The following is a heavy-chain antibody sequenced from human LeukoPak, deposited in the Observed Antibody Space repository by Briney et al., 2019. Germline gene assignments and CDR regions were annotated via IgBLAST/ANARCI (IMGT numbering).Heavy chain of an antibody. D-gene: IGHD2-2*01. CDR3: ARGGCSSTSCYWPHYYYYMDV. J-gene: IGHJ6*03. CDR2: IGTASDT. CDR1: GFTFSSYD. Sequence: GGSLRLSCAASGFTFSSYDMHWVRQATGKGLEWVSAIGTASDTYYPGSVKGRFTISRENAKNSLYLQMNSLRAGDTAVYYCARGGCSSTSCYWPHYYYYMDVWGKGTTVTVSS. V-gene: IGHV3-13*01.